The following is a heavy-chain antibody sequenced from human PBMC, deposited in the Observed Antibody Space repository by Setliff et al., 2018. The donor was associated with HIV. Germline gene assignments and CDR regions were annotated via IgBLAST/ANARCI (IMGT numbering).Heavy chain of an antibody. CDR3: QTNYYDTSGYYYEARNYFEY. Sequence: PGGSLRLSCTASGFTFGDYAMSWVRQAPGKGLEWVGFIRSKAYGGATKYAASVKGRFTISRDDSKRIAYLQMNSLKTEDTAVHYCQTNYYDTSGYYYEARNYFEYWGQGTLVTVSS. V-gene: IGHV3-49*04. CDR1: GFTFGDYA. D-gene: IGHD3-22*01. CDR2: IRSKAYGGAT. J-gene: IGHJ4*02.